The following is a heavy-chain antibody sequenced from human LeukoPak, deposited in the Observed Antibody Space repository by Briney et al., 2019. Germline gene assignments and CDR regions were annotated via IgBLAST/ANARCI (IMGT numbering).Heavy chain of an antibody. D-gene: IGHD6-13*01. J-gene: IGHJ4*02. CDR3: ARDRASIAAALDY. CDR1: GFTFSSYG. V-gene: IGHV3-33*01. CDR2: IWYDGSNK. Sequence: PGGSLRPSCAASGFTFSSYGMHWVRQAPGKGLEWVAVIWYDGSNKYYADSVKGRFTISRDNSKNTLYLQMNSLRAEDTAVYYCARDRASIAAALDYWGQGTLVTVSS.